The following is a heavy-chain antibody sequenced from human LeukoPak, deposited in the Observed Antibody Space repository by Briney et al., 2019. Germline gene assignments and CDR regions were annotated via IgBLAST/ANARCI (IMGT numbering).Heavy chain of an antibody. J-gene: IGHJ4*02. V-gene: IGHV1-2*02. Sequence: PTASVKVSYKASGFTFTAYYMHWVRQAPGQGLEWMGWINPNSGGTNYAQKFQGRVTMTRDTSISTAYMELSRLRSDDTAVYYCARGPHWDPHFDYWGQGTLVTVSS. CDR1: GFTFTAYY. CDR3: ARGPHWDPHFDY. D-gene: IGHD7-27*01. CDR2: INPNSGGT.